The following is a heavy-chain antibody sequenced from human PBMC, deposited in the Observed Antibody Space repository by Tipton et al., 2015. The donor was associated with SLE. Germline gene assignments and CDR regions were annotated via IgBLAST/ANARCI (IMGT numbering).Heavy chain of an antibody. CDR3: VAYDWGSVDY. J-gene: IGHJ4*02. Sequence: SLRLSCSASGITFTDYPLHWVRHAPGKGLEWVSRISPDGSSSNYADSVKGRFTISRDNGMNTLYLQMNSLRGDDTALYYCVAYDWGSVDYWGQGALVTVSS. D-gene: IGHD7-27*01. V-gene: IGHV3-74*01. CDR2: ISPDGSSS. CDR1: GITFTDYP.